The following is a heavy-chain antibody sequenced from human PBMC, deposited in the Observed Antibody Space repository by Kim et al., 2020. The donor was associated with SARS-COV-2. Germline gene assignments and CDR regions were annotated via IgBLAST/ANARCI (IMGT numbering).Heavy chain of an antibody. CDR3: ARDPVSTAMVYYGMDV. V-gene: IGHV4-39*07. CDR1: GGSISSSSYY. Sequence: SETLSLTCTVSGGSISSSSYYWGWIRQPPGKGLEWIGSIYYSGSTYYNPSLKSRVTISVDTSKNQFSLKLSSVTAADTAVYYCARDPVSTAMVYYGMDVWGQGTTVTVSS. CDR2: IYYSGST. J-gene: IGHJ6*02. D-gene: IGHD5-18*01.